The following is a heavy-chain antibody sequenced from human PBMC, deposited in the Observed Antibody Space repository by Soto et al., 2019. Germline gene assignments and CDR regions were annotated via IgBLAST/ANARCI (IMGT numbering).Heavy chain of an antibody. D-gene: IGHD1-26*01. CDR3: ARGRRWAKCYNWFEP. V-gene: IGHV4-34*01. Sequence: SETLSLPCAVYCWSFSGYYWSWIRHPPGKGMEWIGEINHSGSTNYNPSLKSRVTISVDTSKNQFSLKLSSVTAADTAVYYCARGRRWAKCYNWFEPWAQGTLGIV. CDR2: INHSGST. J-gene: IGHJ5*02. CDR1: CWSFSGYY.